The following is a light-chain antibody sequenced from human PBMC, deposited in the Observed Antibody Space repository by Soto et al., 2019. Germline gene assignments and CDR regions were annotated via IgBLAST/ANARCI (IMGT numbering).Light chain of an antibody. Sequence: AVQLTQSQTSRSSYLGDRVTITCRASQGIRTDLGWYQQTPGKAPILLNSGASSLQSGVPSRFSGSGSGADFTLTISSQQPEDSATYYCLQDYSYPRTFGQGTKVDI. J-gene: IGKJ1*01. CDR2: GAS. CDR1: QGIRTD. V-gene: IGKV1-6*01. CDR3: LQDYSYPRT.